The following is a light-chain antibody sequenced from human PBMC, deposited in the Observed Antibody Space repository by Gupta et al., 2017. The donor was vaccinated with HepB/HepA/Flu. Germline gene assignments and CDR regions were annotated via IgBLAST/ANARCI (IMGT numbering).Light chain of an antibody. V-gene: IGLV1-47*01. CDR1: SSNIGSNY. J-gene: IGLJ3*02. Sequence: QSVVTQPPSASGTPGQRVTISCSGSSSNIGSNYVYWYQQLPGTAPKLLIYRNNQRPSGVPDRFSGSKSGTSASLAISGLRSEDEADYYCAAWDDSLIGPVFGGGTKLTVL. CDR2: RNN. CDR3: AAWDDSLIGPV.